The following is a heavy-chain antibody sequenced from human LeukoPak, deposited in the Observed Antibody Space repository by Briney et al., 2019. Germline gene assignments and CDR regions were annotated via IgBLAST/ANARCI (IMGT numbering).Heavy chain of an antibody. J-gene: IGHJ3*02. CDR3: ARSHDSSGWFRWGMSGSVRDAFDI. D-gene: IGHD6-19*01. CDR1: GGSISSYY. Sequence: SETLSLTCTVSGGSISSYYWSWIRQPPGKGLEWIGDIYYSGSTNYNPSLKSRVTISVDTSTNQFSLKLSSVTAADTAVYYCARSHDSSGWFRWGMSGSVRDAFDIWGQGTMVTVSS. CDR2: IYYSGST. V-gene: IGHV4-59*01.